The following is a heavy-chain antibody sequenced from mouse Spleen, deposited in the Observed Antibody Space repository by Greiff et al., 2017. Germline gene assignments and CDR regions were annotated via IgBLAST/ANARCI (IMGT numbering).Heavy chain of an antibody. J-gene: IGHJ2*01. CDR2: IDPENGNT. Sequence: VQLKQSGAELVRPGALVKLSCKASGFNIKDYYMHWVKQRPEQGLEWIGWIDPENGNTIYDPKFQGKASITADTSSNTAYLQLSSLTSEDTAVYYCARRYGNYVYFDYWGQGTTLTVSS. CDR3: ARRYGNYVYFDY. V-gene: IGHV14-1*02. CDR1: GFNIKDYY. D-gene: IGHD2-10*02.